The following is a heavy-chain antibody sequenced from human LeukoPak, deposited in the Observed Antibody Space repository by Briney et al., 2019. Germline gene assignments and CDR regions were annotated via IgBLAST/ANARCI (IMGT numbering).Heavy chain of an antibody. J-gene: IGHJ4*02. CDR2: INPNSGGT. Sequence: ASVKVSCKASGYTFTGYYMHWVRQAPGQGLEWMGWINPNSGGTNYGQKLQGRVTMTTDTSTSTAYMELRSLRSDDTAVYYCARERGRYSSSWHDGPAPPDYWGQGTLVTVSS. CDR1: GYTFTGYY. D-gene: IGHD6-13*01. V-gene: IGHV1-2*02. CDR3: ARERGRYSSSWHDGPAPPDY.